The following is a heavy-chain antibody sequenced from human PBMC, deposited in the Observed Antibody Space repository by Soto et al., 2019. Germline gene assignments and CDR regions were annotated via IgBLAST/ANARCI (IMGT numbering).Heavy chain of an antibody. CDR1: GYTFTSYG. CDR2: ISAYNGNT. V-gene: IGHV1-18*04. Sequence: ASGKVCCKASGYTFTSYGISWVRQAPGQGLEWMGWISAYNGNTNYAQKLQGRVTMTTDTSTSTAYMELSSLRSDDTAVYYCARAHTVAGLDYWGQGTLVTDSS. D-gene: IGHD6-19*01. CDR3: ARAHTVAGLDY. J-gene: IGHJ4*02.